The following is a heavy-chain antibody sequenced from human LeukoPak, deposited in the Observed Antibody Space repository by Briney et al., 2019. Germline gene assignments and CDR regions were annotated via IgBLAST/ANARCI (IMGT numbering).Heavy chain of an antibody. J-gene: IGHJ4*02. V-gene: IGHV3-66*01. D-gene: IGHD3-22*01. CDR3: AKGRFNYDSTGYSSFYY. CDR1: GFVVSDTF. CDR2: IYTRGNT. Sequence: PGGSLRLSCAASGFVVSDTFMSWFRQAPGKGLEWVSVIYTRGNTFYADSVKGRFTISRDNSENTLYLQMNSLRAGDTAVYYCAKGRFNYDSTGYSSFYYWGQGTLVTVSS.